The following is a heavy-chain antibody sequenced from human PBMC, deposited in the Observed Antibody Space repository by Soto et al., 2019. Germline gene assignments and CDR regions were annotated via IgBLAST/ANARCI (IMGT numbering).Heavy chain of an antibody. J-gene: IGHJ3*02. Sequence: GASVKVSCKASGGTFSSYTISWVRQAPGQGLEWMGRIIPILGIANYAQKFQGRVTITADKSTSTAYMELSSLRSEDTAVYYCARDPSQYCRRTSCIDDVFDIWGKGTMVT. V-gene: IGHV1-69*04. CDR3: ARDPSQYCRRTSCIDDVFDI. CDR2: IIPILGIA. D-gene: IGHD2-2*01. CDR1: GGTFSSYT.